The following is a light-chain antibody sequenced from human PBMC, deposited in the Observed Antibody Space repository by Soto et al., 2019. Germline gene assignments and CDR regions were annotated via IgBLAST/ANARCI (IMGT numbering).Light chain of an antibody. CDR2: GAS. V-gene: IGKV3-20*01. CDR1: QSVSSSY. Sequence: EIVAAKSLAPRSSSPGARTGISSRASQSVSSSYLAWYQQKPGQANRLLIYGASSRATGIPDRFSGSGSGTDFTLTISRLEPEDFAVYYCQKYGSSLWTAGKGNKVDIK. J-gene: IGKJ1*01. CDR3: QKYGSSLWT.